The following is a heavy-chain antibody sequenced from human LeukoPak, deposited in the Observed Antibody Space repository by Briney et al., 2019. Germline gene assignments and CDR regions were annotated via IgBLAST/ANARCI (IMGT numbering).Heavy chain of an antibody. J-gene: IGHJ4*02. D-gene: IGHD2-15*01. CDR2: IRYDGSNK. CDR1: AFTFSSYG. Sequence: PGGSLRLSCAASAFTFSSYGMHWVRQAPGKGLEWVAFIRYDGSNKYYADSVKGRFTISRDNAKKSLYLQMNSLRAEDTAVYYCARERRMRYCSGGSCYSVGLALDYWGQGTLVTVSS. CDR3: ARERRMRYCSGGSCYSVGLALDY. V-gene: IGHV3-30*02.